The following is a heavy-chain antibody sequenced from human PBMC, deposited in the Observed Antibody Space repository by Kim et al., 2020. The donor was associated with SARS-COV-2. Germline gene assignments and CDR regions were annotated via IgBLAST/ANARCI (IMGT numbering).Heavy chain of an antibody. V-gene: IGHV3-30*18. Sequence: GGSLRLSCGASGFTFNNYAMHWVRQAPGKGLEWVAVISYDGSIKYYADSLKGQFTVSRDSSHNTLYLQMRSLRPEDTALYYCANSRAFFWFGEGLNAFD. CDR2: ISYDGSIK. J-gene: IGHJ3*01. CDR1: GFTFNNYA. D-gene: IGHD3-10*01. CDR3: ANSRAFFWFGEGLNAFD.